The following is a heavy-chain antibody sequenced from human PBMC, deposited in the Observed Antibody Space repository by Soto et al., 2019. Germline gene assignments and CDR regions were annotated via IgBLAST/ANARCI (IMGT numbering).Heavy chain of an antibody. D-gene: IGHD2-21*01. V-gene: IGHV4-61*01. CDR2: TYYGGST. CDR1: GGSVTSGSYF. J-gene: IGHJ6*02. Sequence: QVQLQESGPGLVKPSETLSLTCTVSGGSVTSGSYFWSWGRQPPGRGLEWIGHTYYGGSTNYNPSFESRDVISVDTSKNQFSLKLSYVTAADTAMYYCARAEWLSIPDYYYGMDVWGQGTTVTVSS. CDR3: ARAEWLSIPDYYYGMDV.